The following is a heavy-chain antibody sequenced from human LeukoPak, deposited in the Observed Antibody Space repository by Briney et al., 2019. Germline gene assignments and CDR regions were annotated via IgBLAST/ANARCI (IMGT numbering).Heavy chain of an antibody. D-gene: IGHD3-10*01. CDR1: GFTLSSYS. J-gene: IGHJ5*02. V-gene: IGHV3-21*01. Sequence: GGSLRLSCAASGFTLSSYSMNWVRQAPGKGLEWVSSISSSSSYIYYADSVKGRLTISRDNAKNSLYLQMNSLRAEDTAVYYCARDPAGGYYGSGSSWGQGTLVTVSS. CDR3: ARDPAGGYYGSGSS. CDR2: ISSSSSYI.